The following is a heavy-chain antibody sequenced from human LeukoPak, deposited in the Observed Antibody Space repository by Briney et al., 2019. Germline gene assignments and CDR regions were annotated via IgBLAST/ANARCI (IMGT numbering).Heavy chain of an antibody. Sequence: GASVKVSCKASGYRFNSYGISWVRQAPGQGLEWMGWISAYNGNTNYAQKLQGRVTMTTDTSTSTAYMELRSLRSDDTAVYYCAREGGRRWLQFHWYFDLWGRGTLVTVSS. CDR2: ISAYNGNT. D-gene: IGHD5-24*01. CDR3: AREGGRRWLQFHWYFDL. V-gene: IGHV1-18*01. CDR1: GYRFNSYG. J-gene: IGHJ2*01.